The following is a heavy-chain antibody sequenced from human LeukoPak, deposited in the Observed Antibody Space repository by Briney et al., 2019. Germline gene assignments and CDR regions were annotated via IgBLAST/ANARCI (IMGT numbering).Heavy chain of an antibody. D-gene: IGHD1-26*01. CDR2: ISSSSSYI. CDR1: GFTLSSYS. CDR3: AREEYSGSYYFHY. V-gene: IGHV3-21*01. Sequence: GSLRLSCAASGFTLSSYSMNWVRPAPEKGLEWVSSISSSSSYIYYADSVKGRFTISRDKAKNSLYLEMNSLRAEDTAVYYCAREEYSGSYYFHYWGQGTLGTVSS. J-gene: IGHJ4*02.